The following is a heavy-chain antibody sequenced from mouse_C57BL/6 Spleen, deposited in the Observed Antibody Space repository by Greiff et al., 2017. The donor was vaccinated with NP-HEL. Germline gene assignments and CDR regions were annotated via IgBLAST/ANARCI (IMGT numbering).Heavy chain of an antibody. J-gene: IGHJ4*01. CDR1: GYSFTGYF. Sequence: VQLQQSGPELVKPGDSVKISCKASGYSFTGYFMNWVMQSHGKSLEWIGRINPYNGDTFYNQKFKGKATLTVDKSSSTAHMELRSLTSEDSAVYYCARRRDYAGAMDYWGQGTSVTVSS. V-gene: IGHV1-20*01. CDR3: ARRRDYAGAMDY. D-gene: IGHD2-4*01. CDR2: INPYNGDT.